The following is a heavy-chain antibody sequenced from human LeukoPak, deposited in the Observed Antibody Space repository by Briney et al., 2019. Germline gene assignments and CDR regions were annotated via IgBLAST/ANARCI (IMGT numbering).Heavy chain of an antibody. CDR2: FDPEDGET. J-gene: IGHJ4*02. D-gene: IGHD5-18*01. Sequence: ASVKVSCKVSGYTLTELSMHLVRQAPGKGLEWMGGFDPEDGETIYAQKFQGRVTMTEDTSTDTAYMELSSLRSEDTAVYYCATDGPYTAMVKGGDYWGQGTLVTVSS. V-gene: IGHV1-24*01. CDR3: ATDGPYTAMVKGGDY. CDR1: GYTLTELS.